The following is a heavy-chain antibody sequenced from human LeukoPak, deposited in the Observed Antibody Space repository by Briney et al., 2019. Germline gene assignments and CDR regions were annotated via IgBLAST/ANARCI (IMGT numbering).Heavy chain of an antibody. Sequence: PSETLSLTCTVSGGSISSYYWNWIRQPPGKGLEWIGYVSYSGSTDYNPSLKSRLTISIDTSETQFSLKLTSVTAADTAIYYCASQGSDSGWFYFWGQGTLVTVSS. CDR1: GGSISSYY. V-gene: IGHV4-59*08. J-gene: IGHJ4*02. CDR3: ASQGSDSGWFYF. CDR2: VSYSGST. D-gene: IGHD6-19*01.